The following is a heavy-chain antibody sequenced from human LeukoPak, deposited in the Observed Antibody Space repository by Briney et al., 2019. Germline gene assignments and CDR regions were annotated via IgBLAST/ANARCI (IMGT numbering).Heavy chain of an antibody. V-gene: IGHV4-59*01. CDR1: GGSIKSYY. CDR2: IYYSGST. J-gene: IGHJ4*02. Sequence: SETLSLTCTVSGGSIKSYYWTWIRQPRGKGLEWIGYIYYSGSTNYNPSLKSRVTISVDTSKNQFSLNLSSVTAADTAVYYCARGSGLYTDFDYWGQGSLANVSS. CDR3: ARGSGLYTDFDY. D-gene: IGHD6-19*01.